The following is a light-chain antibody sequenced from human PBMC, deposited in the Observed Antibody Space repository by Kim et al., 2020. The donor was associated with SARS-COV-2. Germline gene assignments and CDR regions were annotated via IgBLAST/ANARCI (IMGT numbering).Light chain of an antibody. V-gene: IGKV4-1*01. J-gene: IGKJ1*01. CDR2: WAS. Sequence: DIVMTQSPDSLAVSLGERATINCKSSQSVLYSSNNKNYLAWYQQKPGQPPKLLIYWASTRESGVPDRFIGSGSGTDFTLTISSLQAEDVSVYYCQQHYSTPQTFGQGTKVEIK. CDR1: QSVLYSSNNKNY. CDR3: QQHYSTPQT.